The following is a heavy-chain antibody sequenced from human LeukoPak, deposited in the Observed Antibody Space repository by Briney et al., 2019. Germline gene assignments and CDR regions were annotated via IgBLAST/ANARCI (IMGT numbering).Heavy chain of an antibody. CDR2: IYYSGST. CDR3: ARSVVAATDHYGMDV. V-gene: IGHV4-31*03. J-gene: IGHJ6*02. Sequence: SETLSLTCTVSGGSISSGGYYWSWIRQHPGKGLEWSGYIYYSGSTYYNPSLKTRVTISVDTSKNQFSLKLSSVTAADTAVYYCARSVVAATDHYGMDVWGQGTTVTISS. CDR1: GGSISSGGYY. D-gene: IGHD2-15*01.